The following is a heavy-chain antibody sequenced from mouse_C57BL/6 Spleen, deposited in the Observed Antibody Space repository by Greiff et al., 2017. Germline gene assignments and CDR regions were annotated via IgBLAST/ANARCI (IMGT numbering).Heavy chain of an antibody. V-gene: IGHV1-61*01. CDR3: ARRNYGSSPYYAMDY. Sequence: QVQLQQPGAELVRPGSSVKLSCKASGYTFTSYWMDWVKQRPGQGLEWIGNIYPSDSEPHYNQKFKDKATLTVDKSSSTAYMQLSSLTSEDSAVYYCARRNYGSSPYYAMDYWGQGTSVTVSS. J-gene: IGHJ4*01. CDR2: IYPSDSEP. D-gene: IGHD1-1*01. CDR1: GYTFTSYW.